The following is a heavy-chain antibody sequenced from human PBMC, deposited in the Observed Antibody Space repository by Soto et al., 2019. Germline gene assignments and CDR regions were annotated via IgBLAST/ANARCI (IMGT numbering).Heavy chain of an antibody. Sequence: GESREIARRSSVYSFNHYLNGLVRQMPGQGLEWMGIIYPGDSDTRYRPSFQGQVTISADKSISTAYLQWSSLKASDTAMYYCARLSGSSPYYYYYYGMDVWGQGTTVTVSS. V-gene: IGHV5-51*01. CDR3: ARLSGSSPYYYYYYGMDV. CDR1: VYSFNHYL. CDR2: IYPGDSDT. D-gene: IGHD6-6*01. J-gene: IGHJ6*02.